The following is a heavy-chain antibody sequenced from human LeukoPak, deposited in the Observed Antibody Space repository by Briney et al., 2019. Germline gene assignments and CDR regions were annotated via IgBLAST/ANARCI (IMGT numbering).Heavy chain of an antibody. CDR3: ARQRINTVGGYYFDY. CDR1: GYSFTSYW. D-gene: IGHD3-16*01. Sequence: GESLKISCKGSGYSFTSYWIGWVRQMPGKGLEWMGIIYPGDSDTRYSPSFQGQVTISADKSISTAYLQWSSLKASDTAMYYCARQRINTVGGYYFDYWGQGTLVTVSS. CDR2: IYPGDSDT. V-gene: IGHV5-51*01. J-gene: IGHJ4*02.